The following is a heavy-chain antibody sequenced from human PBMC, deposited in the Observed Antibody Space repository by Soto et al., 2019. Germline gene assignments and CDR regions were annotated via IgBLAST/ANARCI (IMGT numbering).Heavy chain of an antibody. D-gene: IGHD4-17*01. Sequence: QVQLQESGPGLVRPSETLSLTCTVSGGSISSYYWSWIRQPPGKGLEWIGYIYYSGSANYNPSLKRRVTISVDTSKNQFSLKLSSAPAADTAVYYCARNYGGNVDYWGQGTLVTVSS. CDR2: IYYSGSA. CDR3: ARNYGGNVDY. CDR1: GGSISSYY. V-gene: IGHV4-59*08. J-gene: IGHJ4*02.